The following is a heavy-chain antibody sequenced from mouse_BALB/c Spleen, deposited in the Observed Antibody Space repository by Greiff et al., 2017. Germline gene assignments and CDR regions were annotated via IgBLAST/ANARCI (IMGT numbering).Heavy chain of an antibody. CDR1: GYSITSDYA. CDR2: ISYSGST. V-gene: IGHV3-2*02. CDR3: AREDMITGGGAMDY. Sequence: DVKLVESGPGLVKPSQSLSLTCTVTGYSITSDYAWNWIRQFPGNKLEWMGYISYSGSTSYNPSLKSRISITRDTSKNQFFLQLNSVTTEDTATYYCAREDMITGGGAMDYWGQGTSVTVSS. D-gene: IGHD2-4*01. J-gene: IGHJ4*01.